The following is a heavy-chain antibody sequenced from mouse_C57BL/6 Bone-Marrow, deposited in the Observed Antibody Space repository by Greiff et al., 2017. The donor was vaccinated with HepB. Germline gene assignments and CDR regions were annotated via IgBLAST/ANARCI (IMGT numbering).Heavy chain of an antibody. CDR2: IDPANGNT. CDR1: GFNIKNTY. J-gene: IGHJ3*01. D-gene: IGHD1-1*01. V-gene: IGHV14-3*01. CDR3: AFRFIYYYGSSFPY. Sequence: VQLQQSVAELVRPGASVKLSCTASGFNIKNTYMHWVKQRPEQGLEWIGRIDPANGNTKYDPKFQGKATITADTSSNTAYLQLSSLTSEDTSIYYCAFRFIYYYGSSFPYWGPGTLVTVSA.